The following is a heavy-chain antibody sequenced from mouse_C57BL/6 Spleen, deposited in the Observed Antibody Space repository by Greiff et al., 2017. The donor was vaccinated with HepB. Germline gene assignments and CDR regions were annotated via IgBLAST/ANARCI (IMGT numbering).Heavy chain of an antibody. CDR2: IDPENGDT. CDR1: GFNIKDDY. Sequence: EVQLQQSGAELVRPGASVKLSCTASGFNIKDDYMHWVKQRPEQGLEWIGWIDPENGDTEYASKFQGKATITADTSSNTAYLQLSSLTSAYTAVYYCTTWEGCNYDGGQGTTLTVSS. D-gene: IGHD2-1*01. J-gene: IGHJ2*01. CDR3: TTWEGCNYD. V-gene: IGHV14-4*01.